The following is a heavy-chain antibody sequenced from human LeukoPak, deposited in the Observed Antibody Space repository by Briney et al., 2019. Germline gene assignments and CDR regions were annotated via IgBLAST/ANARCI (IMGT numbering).Heavy chain of an antibody. CDR3: AREAGYYYAPLDF. CDR2: VSSDGSII. J-gene: IGHJ4*02. Sequence: PGGSLRLSCAASGFIFSGYGMQWVRQAPGKGLDWVAVVSSDGSIIHYAESVKGRFTISRDNSRNTLDLQMNSLREADTAVYFCAREAGYYYAPLDFWGQGTLVTVSS. CDR1: GFIFSGYG. V-gene: IGHV3-30*03. D-gene: IGHD5-18*01.